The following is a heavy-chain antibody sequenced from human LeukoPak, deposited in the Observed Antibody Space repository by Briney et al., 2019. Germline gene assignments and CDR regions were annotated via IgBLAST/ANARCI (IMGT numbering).Heavy chain of an antibody. Sequence: PGGSLRLSCAASGFTLSNFWMHWVRQDPGKGLVWVSRINNDGRTTTYADSVKGRFTISRDNAKNTLYLQMNSLRAEDTAVYYCARGRIAVAGSYEYWGQGTLVTVSS. J-gene: IGHJ4*02. D-gene: IGHD6-19*01. CDR1: GFTLSNFW. CDR2: INNDGRTT. V-gene: IGHV3-74*01. CDR3: ARGRIAVAGSYEY.